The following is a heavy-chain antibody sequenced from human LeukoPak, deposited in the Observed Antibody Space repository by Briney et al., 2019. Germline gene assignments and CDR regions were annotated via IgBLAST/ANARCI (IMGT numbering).Heavy chain of an antibody. CDR2: INHSGST. Sequence: SETLSLTCTVSGGSISSGGYYWSWIRQPPGKGLEWIGEINHSGSTNYNPSLKSRVTISVDTSKNQFSLKLSSVTAADTAVYYCARGVATITRYFDYWGQGTLVTVSS. D-gene: IGHD5-24*01. J-gene: IGHJ4*02. CDR3: ARGVATITRYFDY. V-gene: IGHV4-39*07. CDR1: GGSISSGGYY.